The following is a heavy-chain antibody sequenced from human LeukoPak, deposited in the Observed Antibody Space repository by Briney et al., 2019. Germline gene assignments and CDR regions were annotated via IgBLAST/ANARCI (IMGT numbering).Heavy chain of an antibody. CDR3: TRDRTGYYGSGSYYYEDAFDI. V-gene: IGHV4-39*07. Sequence: SETLSLTCTVSGGSISSGDYYWSWIRQPPGKGLEWIGSIYKSGTTYYNPSLKSRVSISVDTSKDQFSLKLSSVTAADTAVYYCTRDRTGYYGSGSYYYEDAFDIWGQGTMVTVSS. J-gene: IGHJ3*02. D-gene: IGHD3-10*01. CDR2: IYKSGTT. CDR1: GGSISSGDYY.